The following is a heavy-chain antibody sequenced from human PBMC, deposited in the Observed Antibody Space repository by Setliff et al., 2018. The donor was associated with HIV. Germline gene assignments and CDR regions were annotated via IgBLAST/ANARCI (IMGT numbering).Heavy chain of an antibody. CDR3: ARALANWVGRRAFDI. V-gene: IGHV4-34*12. Sequence: KPSETLSLTCAVYDGSFSGYYWSWIRQPPGKGLEWIGEIVHSGSTNYNPSLKRRVTISVDTSKKQFSLRLSSVTAADTAVYFCARALANWVGRRAFDIWGQGTMVTVSS. J-gene: IGHJ3*02. D-gene: IGHD1-1*01. CDR1: DGSFSGYY. CDR2: IVHSGST.